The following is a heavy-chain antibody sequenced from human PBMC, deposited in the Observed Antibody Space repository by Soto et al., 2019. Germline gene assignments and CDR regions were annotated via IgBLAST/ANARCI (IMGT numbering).Heavy chain of an antibody. J-gene: IGHJ4*02. V-gene: IGHV3-30*18. CDR2: ISYDGSNK. Sequence: SLRLSCAASGFTFSSYGMHWVRQAPGKGLEWVAVISYDGSNKYYADSVKGRFTISRDNSKNTLYLQMNSLRAEDTAVYYCAKAPTTPIYFDYWGQGTRVTVSS. CDR3: AKAPTTPIYFDY. CDR1: GFTFSSYG.